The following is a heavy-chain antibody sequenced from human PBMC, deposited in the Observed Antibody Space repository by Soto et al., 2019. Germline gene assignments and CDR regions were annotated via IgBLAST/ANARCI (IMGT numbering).Heavy chain of an antibody. V-gene: IGHV1-18*01. J-gene: IGHJ4*02. CDR2: IDTDNGKT. CDR3: ARESNGRYALYYFDY. D-gene: IGHD6-19*01. CDR1: GYTFTNYA. Sequence: QVQLVQSGAEVKKPGASVKVSCKASGYTFTNYAISWVRQAPGQGLEWMGWIDTDNGKTNYAEKFQGRVTMTTDTSTTTAHMELRSLTSDDTAIYSCARESNGRYALYYFDYWGQGTLVTVSS.